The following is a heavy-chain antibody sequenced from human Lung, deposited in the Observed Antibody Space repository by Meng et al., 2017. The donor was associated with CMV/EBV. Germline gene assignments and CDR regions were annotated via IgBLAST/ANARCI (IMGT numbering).Heavy chain of an antibody. Sequence: ASVKVSXKTSGYTFTGYYMHWVRQAPGQGLEWMGCISNNSGGTRYAQKFQGRVTMTRDTSISTAYMVLSRLRSDDTAVYYCARVIAVAGTAPLAHWGQGTLVTVSS. V-gene: IGHV1-2*02. D-gene: IGHD6-13*01. J-gene: IGHJ4*02. CDR3: ARVIAVAGTAPLAH. CDR1: GYTFTGYY. CDR2: ISNNSGGT.